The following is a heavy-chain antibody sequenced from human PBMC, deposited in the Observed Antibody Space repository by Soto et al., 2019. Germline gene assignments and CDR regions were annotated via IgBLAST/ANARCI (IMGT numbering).Heavy chain of an antibody. CDR3: ARLSGSYNDRYFDN. CDR2: VYYNGNT. D-gene: IGHD1-26*01. J-gene: IGHJ4*02. CDR1: GCSISSGDYY. V-gene: IGHV4-39*01. Sequence: AETLSLTCTVSGCSISSGDYYGSWIRQPPGKGLEWIGNVYYNGNTYYNASLKSRLTISVDTSNNQFSLKVKSVTAADTAVYFCARLSGSYNDRYFDNWGQGTLVTVSS.